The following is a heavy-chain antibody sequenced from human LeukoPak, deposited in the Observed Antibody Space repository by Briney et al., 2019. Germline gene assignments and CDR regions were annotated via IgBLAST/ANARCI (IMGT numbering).Heavy chain of an antibody. CDR1: GGSISSYY. CDR3: ARNVRLGSGELSFAPFKNWFDP. Sequence: SETLSLTCTVSGGSISSYYWSWIRQPPGKGLEWIGYIYYSGSTNYNPSLKSRVTISVDTSKNQFSLQLNSVTPEDTAVYYCARNVRLGSGELSFAPFKNWFDPWGQGALVTVSS. D-gene: IGHD3-16*02. CDR2: IYYSGST. V-gene: IGHV4-59*12. J-gene: IGHJ5*02.